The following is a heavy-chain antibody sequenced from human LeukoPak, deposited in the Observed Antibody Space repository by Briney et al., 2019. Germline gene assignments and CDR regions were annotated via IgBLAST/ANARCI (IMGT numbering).Heavy chain of an antibody. D-gene: IGHD3-22*01. J-gene: IGHJ6*02. CDR3: ARDFPSGYYYEGCYYYYYGMDV. Sequence: GASVKVSCKASGYTFTSYGISWVRQAPGQGLEWMRWISAYNGNTNYAQKLQGRVTMTTDTSTSTAYMELRSLRSDDTAVYYCARDFPSGYYYEGCYYYYYGMDVWGQGTTVTVSS. CDR1: GYTFTSYG. V-gene: IGHV1-18*01. CDR2: ISAYNGNT.